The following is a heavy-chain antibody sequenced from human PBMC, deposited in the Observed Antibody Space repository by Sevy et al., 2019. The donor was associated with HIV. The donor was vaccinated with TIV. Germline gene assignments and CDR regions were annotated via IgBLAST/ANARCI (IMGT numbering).Heavy chain of an antibody. CDR3: ATRSLNSGPYFDP. Sequence: GGSLRLSCAASGFTFSRYVMNWVRQAPGKGLEWVSVISSEGSTTYYADSMKGRFTISRDNSKSTLYLQMNSLRAEDTAVYYCATRSLNSGPYFDPWGQGTLVTVSS. J-gene: IGHJ4*02. V-gene: IGHV3-23*01. CDR1: GFTFSRYV. D-gene: IGHD1-1*01. CDR2: ISSEGSTT.